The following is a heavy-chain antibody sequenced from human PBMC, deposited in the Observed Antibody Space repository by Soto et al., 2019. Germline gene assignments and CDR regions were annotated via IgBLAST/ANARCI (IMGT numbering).Heavy chain of an antibody. CDR2: INPSGGST. V-gene: IGHV1-46*01. CDR1: GYTFTRYY. Sequence: ASVKVSCKASGYTFTRYYTHWVRQAPGQGLEWMGIINPSGGSTSYAQKFQGRVTMTRDTSTSTVYMKLSSLRSEDTAVYYCARGQWSAVVVIPFDYWGQGTLVTVSS. CDR3: ARGQWSAVVVIPFDY. D-gene: IGHD3-22*01. J-gene: IGHJ4*02.